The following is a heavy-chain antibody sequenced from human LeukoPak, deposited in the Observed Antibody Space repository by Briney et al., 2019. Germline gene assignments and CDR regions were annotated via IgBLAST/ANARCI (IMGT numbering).Heavy chain of an antibody. CDR2: IKQDGSEK. CDR1: VFTFSSYW. V-gene: IGHV3-7*01. D-gene: IGHD4-11*01. J-gene: IGHJ4*02. Sequence: GGSLRLSCAASVFTFSSYWMSWVRQAPGKGLEWVANIKQDGSEKYYVDSVKGRFTISRDNAKNSLYLQMNSLRAEDTAVYYCARDGYSNYGFDYWGQGTLVTVSS. CDR3: ARDGYSNYGFDY.